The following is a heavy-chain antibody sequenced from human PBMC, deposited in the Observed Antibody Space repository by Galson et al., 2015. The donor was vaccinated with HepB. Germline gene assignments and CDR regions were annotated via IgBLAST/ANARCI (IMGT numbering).Heavy chain of an antibody. J-gene: IGHJ3*02. Sequence: SVKVSCKASGYTFTSYAMHWVRQAPGQRLEWMGWINAGNGNTKYSQKFQGRVTITRDTSASTAYMELSSLRSEDTAVYYCARDMQYSSSWRGVFSAFDIWGQGTMVTVSS. CDR1: GYTFTSYA. CDR2: INAGNGNT. V-gene: IGHV1-3*01. CDR3: ARDMQYSSSWRGVFSAFDI. D-gene: IGHD6-13*01.